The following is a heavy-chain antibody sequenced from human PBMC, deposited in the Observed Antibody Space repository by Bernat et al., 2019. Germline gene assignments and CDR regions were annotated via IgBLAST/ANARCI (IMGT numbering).Heavy chain of an antibody. V-gene: IGHV1-69*02. D-gene: IGHD6-13*01. J-gene: IGHJ4*02. CDR2: IIPILGIA. CDR3: ARGIAAAAGYYFDY. Sequence: GSSVKVSCKASGGTFSSYTISWVRQAPGQGLEWMGRIIPILGIANYAQKFQGRVTITADKSTSTAYMELSSLRSEDTAVYYCARGIAAAAGYYFDYWGQGTLVTVSS. CDR1: GGTFSSYT.